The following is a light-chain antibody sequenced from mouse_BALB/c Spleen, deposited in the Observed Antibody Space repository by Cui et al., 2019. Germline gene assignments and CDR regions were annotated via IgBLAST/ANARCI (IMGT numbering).Light chain of an antibody. J-gene: IGKJ1*01. CDR2: STS. CDR3: QQYSGYTWT. V-gene: IGKV4-57-1*01. CDR1: SSVSSSY. Sequence: EHDLTQFPATMSASPGEKVTMTCRASSSVSSSYLHWYQQKSGASPKLWIYSTSNLSSGVPARFSGSGSGASYSLTISSVEAEDAATYYCQQYSGYTWTFGGGTKLEIK.